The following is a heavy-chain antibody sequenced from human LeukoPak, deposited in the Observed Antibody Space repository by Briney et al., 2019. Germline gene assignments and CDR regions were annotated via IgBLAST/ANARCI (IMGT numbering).Heavy chain of an antibody. CDR1: GGSISSYY. J-gene: IGHJ6*03. CDR2: IYISGSGST. D-gene: IGHD6-19*01. Sequence: SETLSLTCTVSGGSISSYYWSWIRQPAGKGLEWIGRIYISGSGSTNYNPSLKSRVTMSVDTSKNQFSLKLSSVTAADTAVYYCARDKRVAVAGTYIYYYYTDVWGNGTTVTISS. CDR3: ARDKRVAVAGTYIYYYYTDV. V-gene: IGHV4-4*07.